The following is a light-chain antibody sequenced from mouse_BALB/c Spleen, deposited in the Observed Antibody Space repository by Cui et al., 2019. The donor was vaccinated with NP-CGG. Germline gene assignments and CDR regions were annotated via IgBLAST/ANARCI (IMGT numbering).Light chain of an antibody. Sequence: QAVVTQEAALTISPGETVTLTCRSSTGAVTTSNYANWVQEKPDHLFTGLIGGTNNRAPGVPARFSGSLIGDKAALTITGAQTEDEAIYFCALWYSNHWVFGGGTKLTV. CDR1: TGAVTTSNY. CDR3: ALWYSNHWV. CDR2: GTN. V-gene: IGLV1*01. J-gene: IGLJ1*01.